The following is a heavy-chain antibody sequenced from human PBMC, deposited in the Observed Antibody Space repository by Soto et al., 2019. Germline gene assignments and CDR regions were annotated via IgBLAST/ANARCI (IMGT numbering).Heavy chain of an antibody. D-gene: IGHD1-26*01. CDR1: RFTFTSYA. CDR3: AKDVEGGSLFRGAFDY. J-gene: IGHJ4*02. V-gene: IGHV3-23*01. Sequence: PGGSLRLSCVASRFTFTSYAMSWVRRAPGKGLEWVAAISASGGATIHADSVKGRLTISRDNSKNTLYLQMNSLRAEDTAVYYCAKDVEGGSLFRGAFDYWGQGTQVTVSS. CDR2: ISASGGAT.